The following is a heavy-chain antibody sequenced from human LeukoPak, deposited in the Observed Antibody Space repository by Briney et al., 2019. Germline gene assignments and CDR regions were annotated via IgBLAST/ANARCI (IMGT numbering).Heavy chain of an antibody. CDR2: ISGGGTVT. CDR3: AKSSRDTTMLLHV. D-gene: IGHD5-18*01. CDR1: GFTFSNYA. V-gene: IGHV3-23*01. Sequence: GGSLRLSCAASGFTFSNYAMSWVRQAPGKGLEWVSAISGGGTVTYYADSVKGRFTIYRDNSKNTLYLQINSLRAEDTAIFYCAKSSRDTTMLLHVWGKGTTVTVSS. J-gene: IGHJ6*04.